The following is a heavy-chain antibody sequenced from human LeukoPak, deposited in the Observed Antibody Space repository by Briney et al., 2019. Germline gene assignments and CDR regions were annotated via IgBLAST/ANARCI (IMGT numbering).Heavy chain of an antibody. D-gene: IGHD6-13*01. V-gene: IGHV3-21*01. CDR2: ISSSSTYI. CDR3: ARVGSSSCYDY. Sequence: KAGGSLRLSCAASGFTFSSYGMNWVRQAPGTGLEWVSSISSSSTYIYYADSVKGRFTISRDSARNSLYLQMNSLRAEDTAVYYCARVGSSSCYDYWGQGTLVTVSS. CDR1: GFTFSSYG. J-gene: IGHJ4*02.